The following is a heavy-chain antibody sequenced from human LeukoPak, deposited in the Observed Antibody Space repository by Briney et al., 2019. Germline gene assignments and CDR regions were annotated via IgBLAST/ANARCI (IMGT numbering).Heavy chain of an antibody. CDR3: AKELVGMVGFYFDY. D-gene: IGHD5-24*01. V-gene: IGHV3-23*01. Sequence: GGSLRLSCAASGFTFSSYCMNWVRQAPGKGLQWVSAISGSGGSTYYADSVKGRFTISRDNSKNTLYLQMNSLRAEDTAVYYCAKELVGMVGFYFDYWGQGTLVTVSS. J-gene: IGHJ4*02. CDR1: GFTFSSYC. CDR2: ISGSGGST.